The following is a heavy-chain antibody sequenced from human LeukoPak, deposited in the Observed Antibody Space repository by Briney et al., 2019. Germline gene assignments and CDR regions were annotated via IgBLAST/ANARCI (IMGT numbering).Heavy chain of an antibody. J-gene: IGHJ4*02. CDR1: GFTFSSYV. Sequence: GSLRLSCAASGFTFSSYVMHWIRQPPGKGLEWIGEINHSGSTNYSPSLKSRVTISVNTSKNQFSLKLTSVTAADTAVYYCARAGFALAPHRGTPFDYWGQGTLVTVSS. D-gene: IGHD6-6*01. CDR2: INHSGST. V-gene: IGHV4-34*01. CDR3: ARAGFALAPHRGTPFDY.